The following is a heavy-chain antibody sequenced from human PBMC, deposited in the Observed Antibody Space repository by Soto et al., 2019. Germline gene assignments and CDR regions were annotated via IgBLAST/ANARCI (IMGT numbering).Heavy chain of an antibody. CDR1: VYTFTSYV. CDR3: ARVFLIAVDGPDIWFDP. J-gene: IGHJ5*02. Sequence: ASVKVSCKASVYTFTSYVINWVRQATGQGLEWMGWMNPNSGNTGNAQKFQGRVTMTRNTSISTANMELSSLRSEDTAVYYCARVFLIAVDGPDIWFDPWGQGTLVTVSS. D-gene: IGHD6-19*01. CDR2: MNPNSGNT. V-gene: IGHV1-8*01.